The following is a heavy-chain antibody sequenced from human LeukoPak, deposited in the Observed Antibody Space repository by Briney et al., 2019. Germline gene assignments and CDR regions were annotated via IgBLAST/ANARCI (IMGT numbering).Heavy chain of an antibody. CDR3: ARVETGGRYSGSYKTPPHY. CDR1: GGSISSGDYY. CDR2: IYYSGST. J-gene: IGHJ4*02. D-gene: IGHD1-26*01. Sequence: SQTLSLTCTVSGGSISSGDYYWSWIRQPPGKGLEWIGYIYYSGSTNYNPSLKSRVTISVDTSKNQFSLKLSSVTAADTAVYYCARVETGGRYSGSYKTPPHYWGQGTLVTVSS. V-gene: IGHV4-30-4*08.